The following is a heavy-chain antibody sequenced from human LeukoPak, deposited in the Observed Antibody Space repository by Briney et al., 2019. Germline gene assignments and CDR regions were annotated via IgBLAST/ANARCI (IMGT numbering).Heavy chain of an antibody. CDR3: ARATVEMATITFDS. V-gene: IGHV3-53*01. Sequence: GGSLRLSCAASGFTVSSNYMSWVRQAPGKGLEWVSVIYSGGSTYYADSVKGRFTISRDNSKKTLYLQMTSLRAEDTAVYYCARATVEMATITFDSWGQGTLVTVSS. CDR2: IYSGGST. CDR1: GFTVSSNY. D-gene: IGHD5-24*01. J-gene: IGHJ4*02.